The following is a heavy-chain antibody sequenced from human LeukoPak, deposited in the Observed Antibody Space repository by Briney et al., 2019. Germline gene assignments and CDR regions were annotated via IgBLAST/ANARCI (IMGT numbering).Heavy chain of an antibody. V-gene: IGHV3-23*01. CDR3: AKDPSGGGVTPNWFDP. CDR1: GFTFSSYA. Sequence: PGGSLRLSCAASGFTFSSYAMSWVRQAPGKGLEWVSAISGSGGSTYYADSVKGRFTISRDNSKNTLYLQMNSLRAEDTAVYYCAKDPSGGGVTPNWFDPWGQGTLVTVSS. D-gene: IGHD3-16*01. CDR2: ISGSGGST. J-gene: IGHJ5*02.